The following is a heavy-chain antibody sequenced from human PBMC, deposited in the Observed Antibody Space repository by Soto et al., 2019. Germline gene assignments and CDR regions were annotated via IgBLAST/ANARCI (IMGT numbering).Heavy chain of an antibody. V-gene: IGHV3-33*01. CDR3: ARAFDIPHDAFDI. D-gene: IGHD3-9*01. CDR1: GFTFSGYV. CDR2: IWYDGSNK. Sequence: GGSLRLSCAASGFTFSGYVMHWVRQSPGKGLEWVAVIWYDGSNKYYADSVKGRFTISRDNSKNTLYLQMNSLRAEDTAVYYCARAFDIPHDAFDIWGQGTMVTVSS. J-gene: IGHJ3*02.